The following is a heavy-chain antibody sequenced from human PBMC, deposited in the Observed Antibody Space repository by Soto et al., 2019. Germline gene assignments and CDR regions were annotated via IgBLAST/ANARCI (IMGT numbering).Heavy chain of an antibody. Sequence: PGGSLRLSCAASGFTVSSNYMSWVRQAPGKGLEWVSVIYSGGSTYYADSVKGRFTISRDNSKNTLYLQMNSLRAEDTAVYYCARFSSGWAIREDDYWGQGTLVTVSS. J-gene: IGHJ4*02. D-gene: IGHD6-19*01. CDR2: IYSGGST. V-gene: IGHV3-53*01. CDR1: GFTVSSNY. CDR3: ARFSSGWAIREDDY.